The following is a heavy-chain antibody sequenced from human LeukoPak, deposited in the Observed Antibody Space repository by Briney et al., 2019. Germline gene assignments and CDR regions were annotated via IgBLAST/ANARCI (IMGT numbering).Heavy chain of an antibody. V-gene: IGHV4-31*03. Sequence: PSETLSLTCTVSGGSISSGGYYWSWIRQHPGKGLEWIGYIYYSGSTYYNPSPKSRVTISVDTSKNQFSLKLSSVTAADTAVYYCAKDNIAVAGNVDYWGQGTLVTVSS. D-gene: IGHD6-19*01. CDR3: AKDNIAVAGNVDY. CDR2: IYYSGST. J-gene: IGHJ4*02. CDR1: GGSISSGGYY.